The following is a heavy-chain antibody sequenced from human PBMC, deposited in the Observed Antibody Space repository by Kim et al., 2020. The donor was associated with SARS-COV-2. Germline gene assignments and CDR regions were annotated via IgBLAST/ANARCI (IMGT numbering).Heavy chain of an antibody. CDR3: AKEGGDGYSFDY. CDR1: GFTFSSYG. V-gene: IGHV3-30*18. J-gene: IGHJ4*02. Sequence: GGSLRLSCAASGFTFSSYGMHWVRQAPGKGLEWVAVISYDGSNKYYADSVKGRFTISRDNSKNTLYLQMNSLRAEDTAVYYCAKEGGDGYSFDYWGQGTLVTVSS. CDR2: ISYDGSNK. D-gene: IGHD4-4*01.